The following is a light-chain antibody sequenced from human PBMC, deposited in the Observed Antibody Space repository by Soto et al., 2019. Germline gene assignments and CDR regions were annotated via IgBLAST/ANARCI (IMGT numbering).Light chain of an antibody. V-gene: IGKV1-5*03. Sequence: DIQITQSPSTLSASVGDRLTIICRASQTISSWLAWYQPTGGQAPKLLISKASLLESGVPSKFSGSGSGTECNRTISSLKHEDVSTDYCQQYNSFIWTFGQGTKVDIK. J-gene: IGKJ1*01. CDR2: KAS. CDR3: QQYNSFIWT. CDR1: QTISSW.